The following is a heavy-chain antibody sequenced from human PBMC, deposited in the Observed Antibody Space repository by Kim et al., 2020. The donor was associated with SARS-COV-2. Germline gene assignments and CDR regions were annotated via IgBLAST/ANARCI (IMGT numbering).Heavy chain of an antibody. CDR2: IKQDGSEK. J-gene: IGHJ2*01. CDR1: GFTFSSYW. Sequence: GGSLRLSCAASGFTFSSYWMSWVRQAPGKGLEWVANIKQDGSEKYYVDSVKGRFTISRDNAKNSLYLQMNSLRAEDTAVYYCARECCRRPNWYFDLWGRGTLVTVSS. V-gene: IGHV3-7*01. CDR3: ARECCRRPNWYFDL. D-gene: IGHD2-15*01.